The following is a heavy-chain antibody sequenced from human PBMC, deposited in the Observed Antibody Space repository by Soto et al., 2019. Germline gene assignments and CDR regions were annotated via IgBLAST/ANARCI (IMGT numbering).Heavy chain of an antibody. CDR1: GFTLRDSA. Sequence: EVQLVESGGGLVQPGRSLRLSCAASGFTLRDSAMHWVRQVTGGGLEWVSGIYASGRVGYVASVKGRFTISRDVAKNSLYLQMDSLTTEDTALYYCVKDILAGCADVWRQGTTVTVSS. CDR3: VKDILAGCADV. D-gene: IGHD2-8*01. CDR2: IYASGRV. V-gene: IGHV3-9*01. J-gene: IGHJ6*02.